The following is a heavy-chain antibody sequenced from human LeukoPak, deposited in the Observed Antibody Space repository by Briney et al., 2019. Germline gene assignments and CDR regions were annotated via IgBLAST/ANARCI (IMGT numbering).Heavy chain of an antibody. CDR1: GFTFSSYS. J-gene: IGHJ6*03. CDR2: ISSSSSTI. Sequence: GGSLRLSCAASGFTFSSYSMNWVRQAPGKGLEWVSYISSSSSTIYYADSVKGRFTISRDNAKNSLYLQMNSLRAEDTAVYYCARDGKAVAGRYYYYYMDVWGKGTTVTVSS. CDR3: ARDGKAVAGRYYYYYMDV. D-gene: IGHD6-19*01. V-gene: IGHV3-48*01.